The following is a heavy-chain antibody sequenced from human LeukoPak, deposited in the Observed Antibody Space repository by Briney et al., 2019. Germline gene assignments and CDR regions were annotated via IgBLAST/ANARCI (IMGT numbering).Heavy chain of an antibody. V-gene: IGHV3-30*02. CDR1: GFTFSSYG. D-gene: IGHD3-3*01. J-gene: IGHJ4*02. Sequence: PGGSLRLSCAASGFTFSSYGMHWVRQAPGKGLEWVAFIRYDGSNKYYADSVKGRFTISRDNSKNTLYLQMNSLRAEETAVYYCAKIPYDFWSGYTQFDYWGQGTLVTVSS. CDR2: IRYDGSNK. CDR3: AKIPYDFWSGYTQFDY.